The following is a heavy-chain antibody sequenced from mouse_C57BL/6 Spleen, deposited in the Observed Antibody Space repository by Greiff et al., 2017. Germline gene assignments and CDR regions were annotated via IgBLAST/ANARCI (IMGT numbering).Heavy chain of an antibody. CDR3: ARAYQFAY. Sequence: EVKLMESGGGLVKPGGSLKLSCAASGFTFSSYAMSWVRQTPEKRLEWVATISDGGSYTYYPDNVKGRFTISRDNAKNNLYLQMSHLKSEDTAMYYCARAYQFAYWGQGTLVTVSA. CDR1: GFTFSSYA. D-gene: IGHD2-10*01. CDR2: ISDGGSYT. V-gene: IGHV5-4*03. J-gene: IGHJ3*01.